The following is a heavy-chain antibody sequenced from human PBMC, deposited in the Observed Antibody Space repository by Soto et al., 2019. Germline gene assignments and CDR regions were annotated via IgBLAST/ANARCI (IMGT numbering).Heavy chain of an antibody. Sequence: QVQLVESGGGVVQPGMSLRLSCAASGFTFSNYGMHWVRQAPGEGLEWVAVISYDGSNKYYVDSVKGRFTISRDFSKNTLYLYMNSLRVEDTAVYYCARKGYGGRWSVDYWGQGTLVTVSS. CDR1: GFTFSNYG. D-gene: IGHD6-13*01. CDR3: ARKGYGGRWSVDY. J-gene: IGHJ4*02. V-gene: IGHV3-30*03. CDR2: ISYDGSNK.